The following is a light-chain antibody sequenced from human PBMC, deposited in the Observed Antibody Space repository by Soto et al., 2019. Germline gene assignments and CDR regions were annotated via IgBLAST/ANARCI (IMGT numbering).Light chain of an antibody. Sequence: EIMMTQSPATLSVSPGERDTLSCKATQTVSSNLAWYQQKPGQAPRLLIYGASTRATGIPARFSGSGSGTEFTLTISSLQSEDFAVSDVQQYNNWPRKLGKGTKVEIK. CDR3: QQYNNWPRK. V-gene: IGKV3-15*01. CDR2: GAS. CDR1: QTVSSN. J-gene: IGKJ1*01.